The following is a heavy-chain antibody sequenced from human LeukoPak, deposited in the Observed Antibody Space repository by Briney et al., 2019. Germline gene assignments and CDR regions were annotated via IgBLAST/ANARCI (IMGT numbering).Heavy chain of an antibody. D-gene: IGHD3-10*01. CDR1: GFTFSSYA. Sequence: GGSLRLSCAASGFTFSSYAMSWVRQAPGKGLEWVSAISGSGGSTYYADSVRGRFTISRDNSKNTLYLQMNSLKTEDTAVYYCIRHAASGGSGVDYWGQGTLVTVSS. CDR2: ISGSGGST. V-gene: IGHV3-23*01. CDR3: IRHAASGGSGVDY. J-gene: IGHJ4*02.